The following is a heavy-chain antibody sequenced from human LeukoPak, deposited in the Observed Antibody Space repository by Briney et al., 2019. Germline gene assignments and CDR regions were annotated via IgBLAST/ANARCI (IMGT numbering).Heavy chain of an antibody. CDR1: GFTFSNYW. V-gene: IGHV3-74*03. J-gene: IGHJ4*02. D-gene: IGHD3-10*01. CDR3: ARDKKSGESSEIDY. Sequence: GGSLRLSCAASGFTFSNYWVHWVRQSPGKGLVWVSRINRDGSTTKYADSVKGRFTVSRDNAKNTLNLQMNSLRAEDTAVYYCARDKKSGESSEIDYWGQGTLVTVSS. CDR2: INRDGSTT.